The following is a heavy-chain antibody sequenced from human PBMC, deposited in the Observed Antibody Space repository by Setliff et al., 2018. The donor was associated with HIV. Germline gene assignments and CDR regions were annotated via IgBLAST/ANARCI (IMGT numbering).Heavy chain of an antibody. J-gene: IGHJ4*02. Sequence: SETLSLTCTVSGGSISSSSYYWGWIRQPPGKGLEWIGSIYYSGSTYYNPSLKSRVTISVDTPKNQFSLKLSSVTAADTAVYYCARLGSDYYDSSGYLYYFDYWGRGTLVTVSS. CDR1: GGSISSSSYY. CDR3: ARLGSDYYDSSGYLYYFDY. V-gene: IGHV4-39*01. D-gene: IGHD3-22*01. CDR2: IYYSGST.